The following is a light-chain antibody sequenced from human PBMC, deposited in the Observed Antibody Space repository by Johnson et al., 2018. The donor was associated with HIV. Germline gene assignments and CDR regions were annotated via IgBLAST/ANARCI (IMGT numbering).Light chain of an antibody. CDR2: ENN. J-gene: IGLJ1*01. Sequence: QSVLTQPPSVSAAPGQKVTISCSGSSSNIGNNYVSWYQQLPGTAPKLLIYENNKRPSGIPDRFSGSKSGTSATLAITVLQTGDEADYYCGTWDTILQTFVFGTGTEVSVL. CDR1: SSNIGNNY. V-gene: IGLV1-51*02. CDR3: GTWDTILQTFV.